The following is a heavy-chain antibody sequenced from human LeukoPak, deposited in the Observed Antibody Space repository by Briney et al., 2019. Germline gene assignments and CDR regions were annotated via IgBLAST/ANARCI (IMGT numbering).Heavy chain of an antibody. CDR1: GGSFSGYY. V-gene: IGHV4-34*01. CDR2: INHSRST. CDR3: ARRRDYVWGSYRYAFDI. Sequence: SETLSLTCAVYGGSFSGYYWSWIRQPPGKGLEWIGEINHSRSTNYNASLRSRVTISVDTSKNQFSLRLSSVTAADTAVYYCARRRDYVWGSYRYAFDIWGQGTMVTVSS. J-gene: IGHJ3*02. D-gene: IGHD3-16*02.